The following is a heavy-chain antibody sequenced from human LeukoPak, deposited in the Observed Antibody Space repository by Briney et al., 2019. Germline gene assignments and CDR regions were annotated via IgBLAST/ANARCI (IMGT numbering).Heavy chain of an antibody. V-gene: IGHV3-74*01. CDR1: GFTFSSYW. CDR3: ARSSTRDSSGWEGDY. J-gene: IGHJ4*02. Sequence: GGSLRLSCAASGFTFSSYWMHWVRQAPGKGLVWVSRINNDGSSTTYADSVKGRFTISRDNAKNTLYLQMNGLRAEDTAVYYCARSSTRDSSGWEGDYWGQGSLVTVSS. CDR2: INNDGSST. D-gene: IGHD6-19*01.